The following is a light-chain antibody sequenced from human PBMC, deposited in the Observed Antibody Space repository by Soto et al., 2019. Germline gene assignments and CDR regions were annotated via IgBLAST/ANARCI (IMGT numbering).Light chain of an antibody. J-gene: IGKJ2*01. Sequence: EMVMTQSPATLSVSPGDGATLSCRASQSVGSNLAWFQQKPGQAPRLLIFGASTRATGIPARFSGSGSGTKFTLTISSLQSEDFAVYYCQQYYNWPRTFGQGTKLEIK. CDR3: QQYYNWPRT. CDR1: QSVGSN. V-gene: IGKV3-15*01. CDR2: GAS.